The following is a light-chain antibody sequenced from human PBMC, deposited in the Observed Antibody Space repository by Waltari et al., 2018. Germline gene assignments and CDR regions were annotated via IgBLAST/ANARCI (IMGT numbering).Light chain of an antibody. CDR3: QHYVRLPVT. CDR2: DVS. CDR1: QSISRF. Sequence: SCRASQSISRFLAWYQQRPGQAPGLLIFDVSTRATGIPDRFSGSGSGTDFSLTISRLEPEDIAVYYCQHYVRLPVTFGQGTKLEIK. V-gene: IGKV3-20*01. J-gene: IGKJ1*01.